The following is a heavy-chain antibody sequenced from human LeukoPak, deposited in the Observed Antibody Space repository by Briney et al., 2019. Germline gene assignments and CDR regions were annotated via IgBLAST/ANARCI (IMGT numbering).Heavy chain of an antibody. CDR2: ISGLSTHI. CDR3: GRAFPPLRTSSAGDL. V-gene: IGHV3-21*01. D-gene: IGHD3-16*01. J-gene: IGHJ4*02. CDR1: GFTFSGFA. Sequence: PGESLRLSCAASGFTFSGFAMSWVRQAPGKGLEWVSSISGLSTHIYYGDSVKGRFSIPRDNAKNSVYLQMNSLGVEDTAIYYCGRAFPPLRTSSAGDLWGQGILVTVSS.